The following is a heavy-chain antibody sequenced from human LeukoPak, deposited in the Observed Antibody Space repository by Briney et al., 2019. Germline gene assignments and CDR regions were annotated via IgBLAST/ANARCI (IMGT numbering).Heavy chain of an antibody. Sequence: PGGSLRLSCAASGFTFSSSWMSWVRQAPGKGLEWVANIKQDGSEKYYVDSVKGRFTISRDNAKNSLFLQMNSLRAEDTAVYYCAREGGVAAKWGFDYWGQGTLVTVSS. V-gene: IGHV3-7*03. CDR2: IKQDGSEK. J-gene: IGHJ4*02. CDR3: AREGGVAAKWGFDY. D-gene: IGHD2-15*01. CDR1: GFTFSSSW.